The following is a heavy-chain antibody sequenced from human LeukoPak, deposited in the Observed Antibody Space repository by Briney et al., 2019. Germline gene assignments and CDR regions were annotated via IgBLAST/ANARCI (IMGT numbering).Heavy chain of an antibody. V-gene: IGHV3-48*02. J-gene: IGHJ3*02. CDR2: ISSSTSTI. CDR3: AREDGSSGWYKSDAFDI. CDR1: GFTFSSYS. Sequence: QPGGSLRLSCAASGFTFSSYSMNWVRQAPGKGLEWVSYISSSTSTIYYADSVKGRFTISRDNAKNSLYLQMNSLRDEDTAVYYCAREDGSSGWYKSDAFDIWGQGTMVTVSS. D-gene: IGHD6-19*01.